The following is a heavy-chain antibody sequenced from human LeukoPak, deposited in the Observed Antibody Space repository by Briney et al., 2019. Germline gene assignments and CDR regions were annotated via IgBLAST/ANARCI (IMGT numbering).Heavy chain of an antibody. D-gene: IGHD1-26*01. CDR2: ISAYNGNT. J-gene: IGHJ4*02. V-gene: IGHV1-18*01. CDR3: AREGFSQGIYYWGYYFDY. CDR1: GYTFTSYG. Sequence: ASVKVSCKASGYTFTSYGISWVRQAPGQGLEWMGWISAYNGNTNYAQKLQGRVTMTTDTSTSTAYMELRSLRSDDTAVYYCAREGFSQGIYYWGYYFDYWGQGTLVTVSS.